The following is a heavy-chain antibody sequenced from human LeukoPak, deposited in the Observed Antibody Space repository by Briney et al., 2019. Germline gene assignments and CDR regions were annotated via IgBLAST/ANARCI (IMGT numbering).Heavy chain of an antibody. D-gene: IGHD6-13*01. CDR3: AKVDGPHPYSSSWFYNGMDV. J-gene: IGHJ6*02. CDR1: GFTFSSYA. Sequence: GGSLRLSCAASGFTFSSYAMSWVRQAPGKGLEWVSAISGSGGSTYYADSVKGRFTISRDNSKNTLYLQMNSLRAEDTAVYYCAKVDGPHPYSSSWFYNGMDVWGQGTTVTVSS. CDR2: ISGSGGST. V-gene: IGHV3-23*01.